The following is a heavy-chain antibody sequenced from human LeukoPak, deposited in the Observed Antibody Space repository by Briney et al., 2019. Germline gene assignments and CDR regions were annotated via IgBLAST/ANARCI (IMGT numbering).Heavy chain of an antibody. J-gene: IGHJ3*02. CDR1: GFTFSSCG. V-gene: IGHV3-30*02. D-gene: IGHD4-11*01. CDR3: AKDRAAVRLQSDAFDI. CDR2: IRYDGSNK. Sequence: PGGSLRLSCAASGFTFSSCGMHWVRQAPGKGLEWVAFIRYDGSNKYYADSVKGRSTISRDNSKNTLYLQMNSLRAEDTAVYYCAKDRAAVRLQSDAFDIWGQGTMVTVSS.